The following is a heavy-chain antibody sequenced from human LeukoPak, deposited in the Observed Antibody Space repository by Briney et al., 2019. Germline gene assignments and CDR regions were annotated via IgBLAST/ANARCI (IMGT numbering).Heavy chain of an antibody. J-gene: IGHJ4*02. V-gene: IGHV3-21*01. D-gene: IGHD2-2*01. CDR2: ISSSSSYI. Sequence: PGGSLRLSCAASGFTFSSYSMNWVRQAPGKGREWVSSISSSSSYIYYADSVKGRFTISRDNAKNSLYLQMNSLRAEDTAVYYCARGVGTAAAADYWGQGTLVTVSS. CDR3: ARGVGTAAAADY. CDR1: GFTFSSYS.